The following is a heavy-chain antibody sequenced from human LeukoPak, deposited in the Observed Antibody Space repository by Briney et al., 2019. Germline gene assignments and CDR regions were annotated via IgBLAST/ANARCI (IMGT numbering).Heavy chain of an antibody. D-gene: IGHD5-18*01. V-gene: IGHV3-11*01. Sequence: GGSLRLSCAASGFTFSDYYMSWIRQAPGKGLEWVSYISSRGSSIYYADSLKGRFTISRDNAKNSLYLQMNSLRPEDTAVYYCASTRFVNWIHVGYMDVWGKGTTVTVSS. CDR3: ASTRFVNWIHVGYMDV. CDR1: GFTFSDYY. J-gene: IGHJ6*03. CDR2: ISSRGSSI.